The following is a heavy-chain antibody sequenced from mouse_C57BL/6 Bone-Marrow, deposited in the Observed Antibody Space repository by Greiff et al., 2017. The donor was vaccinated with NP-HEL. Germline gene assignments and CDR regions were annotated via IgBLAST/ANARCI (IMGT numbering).Heavy chain of an antibody. CDR1: GYTFTSYW. CDR3: SRGGLGSSYNY. CDR2: IFPGSGST. D-gene: IGHD1-1*01. V-gene: IGHV1-55*01. Sequence: VQLQQPGAELVKPGASVKMSCKASGYTFTSYWITWVKQRPGQGLEWLGDIFPGSGSTNYNEKFKSKATLTVDTSSRTAYMHLSSLTAEDSAVYYCSRGGLGSSYNYWGQGTTLTVSS. J-gene: IGHJ2*01.